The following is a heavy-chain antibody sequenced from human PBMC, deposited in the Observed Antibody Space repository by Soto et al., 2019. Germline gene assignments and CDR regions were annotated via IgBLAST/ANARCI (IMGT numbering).Heavy chain of an antibody. Sequence: QVQLVQSGAEVKKPGASVKVSCKASGYTFTSYGISWVRQAPGQGLEWMGWISAYNGNTNYAQKRQGRVTMTTDTAASAADMELRSLRSDDTAVYYCASVVVVTAKGDAFDIWGQGTMVTVSS. CDR1: GYTFTSYG. D-gene: IGHD2-21*02. J-gene: IGHJ3*02. CDR2: ISAYNGNT. V-gene: IGHV1-18*01. CDR3: ASVVVVTAKGDAFDI.